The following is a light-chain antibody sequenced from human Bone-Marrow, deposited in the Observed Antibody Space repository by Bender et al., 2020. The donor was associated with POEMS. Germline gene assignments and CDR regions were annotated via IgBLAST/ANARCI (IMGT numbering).Light chain of an antibody. J-gene: IGLJ3*02. CDR3: QSYDISLSGWV. Sequence: QSVLTQPPSVSGAPGQTVTISCTGTSSNMGAGYGVNWYQQLPGTAPKLLIYNNENRPAGVPDRISGSKSGTSASLAITGLQAEDEADYCCQSYDISLSGWVFGGGTKLPAL. V-gene: IGLV1-40*01. CDR2: NNE. CDR1: SSNMGAGYG.